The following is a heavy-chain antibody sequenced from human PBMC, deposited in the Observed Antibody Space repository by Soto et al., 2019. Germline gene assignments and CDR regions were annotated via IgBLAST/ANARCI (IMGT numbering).Heavy chain of an antibody. CDR2: ISYDGSNK. J-gene: IGHJ5*02. Sequence: PGGSLRLSCAASGFTFSSYAMHWVRQAPGKGLEWVAVISYDGSNKYYADSVKGRFTISRDNSKNTLYLQMNSLRAEDTAVYYCARDFGGVVPAAIQGWFDPWGQGTLVTVS. CDR1: GFTFSSYA. D-gene: IGHD2-2*02. CDR3: ARDFGGVVPAAIQGWFDP. V-gene: IGHV3-30-3*01.